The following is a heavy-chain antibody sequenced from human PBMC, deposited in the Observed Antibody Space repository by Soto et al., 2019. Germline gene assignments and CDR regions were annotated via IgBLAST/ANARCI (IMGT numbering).Heavy chain of an antibody. D-gene: IGHD2-2*01. CDR2: IYYSGST. CDR1: GGSISSGDYY. V-gene: IGHV4-30-4*01. J-gene: IGHJ5*02. CDR3: AREVVPAASRRNWFDP. Sequence: SETLSLTCTVSGGSISSGDYYWSWIRQPPGKGLEWIGYIYYSGSTYYNPSLKSRVTISVDTSKNQFSLKLSSVTAADTAVYYCAREVVPAASRRNWFDPWGQGTLVTVSS.